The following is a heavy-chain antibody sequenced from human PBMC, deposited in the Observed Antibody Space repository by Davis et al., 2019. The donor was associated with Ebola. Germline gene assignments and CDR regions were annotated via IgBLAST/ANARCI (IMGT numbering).Heavy chain of an antibody. J-gene: IGHJ6*04. CDR2: ISGSGGDP. D-gene: IGHD6-19*01. Sequence: PGGSLRLSCAGSGFTFSTYAMTWVRQAPGKGLEWVSRISGSGGDPHYADSVKGRFTISRHNSKNTLYLQMNSLRAEDTAVFYCAKRATVKVAGANYYNAMDVWGKGTTVTVSS. V-gene: IGHV3-23*01. CDR3: AKRATVKVAGANYYNAMDV. CDR1: GFTFSTYA.